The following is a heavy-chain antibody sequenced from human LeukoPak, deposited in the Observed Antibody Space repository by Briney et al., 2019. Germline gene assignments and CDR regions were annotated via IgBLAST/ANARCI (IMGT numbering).Heavy chain of an antibody. J-gene: IGHJ6*04. CDR1: GFTYSDYA. V-gene: IGHV3-23*01. Sequence: GGSLRLSCAASGFTYSDYAMTWVRQAPGKGLEWVPTVFGLDHKTSYAASVKGRFTISRDNSKNTLSLQMNSLRAEDTAVYYCAELGITMIGGVWGKGTTVTISS. CDR2: VFGLDHKT. D-gene: IGHD3-10*02. CDR3: AELGITMIGGV.